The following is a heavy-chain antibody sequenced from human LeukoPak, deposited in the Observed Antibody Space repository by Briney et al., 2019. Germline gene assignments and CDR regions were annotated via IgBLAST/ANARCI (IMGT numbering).Heavy chain of an antibody. J-gene: IGHJ4*02. V-gene: IGHV3-23*01. D-gene: IGHD3-3*01. CDR2: ISGGGGT. Sequence: GGSLRLSCAASRFPLSSYVVRWVRQPRGKGLECFSSISGGGGTYYADSVKGRFTISRDDSKNTLSLQMNSLRGEDAAVYYCAKGRDSWSNKIDYWGQGTLVTVSS. CDR3: AKGRDSWSNKIDY. CDR1: RFPLSSYV.